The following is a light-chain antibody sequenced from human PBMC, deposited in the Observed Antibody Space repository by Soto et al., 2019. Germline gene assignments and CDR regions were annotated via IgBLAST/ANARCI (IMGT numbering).Light chain of an antibody. CDR3: SSYRSGNTLVV. CDR1: GSDVGHYNL. V-gene: IGLV2-14*02. CDR2: QAT. Sequence: QSALTQPASMSGSPGQSITISCTGTGSDVGHYNLVSWYQHHPGKAPKLMIYQATKRPSGVSNRFSGSRSGNTASLTISGLQAEDEADYYCSSYRSGNTLVVFGGGTKLTVL. J-gene: IGLJ2*01.